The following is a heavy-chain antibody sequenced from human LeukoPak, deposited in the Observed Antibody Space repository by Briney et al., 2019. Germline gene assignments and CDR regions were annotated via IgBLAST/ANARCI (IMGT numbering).Heavy chain of an antibody. V-gene: IGHV3-33*01. CDR3: ARDRAGEAPDY. CDR2: IWYDGSNK. J-gene: IGHJ4*02. D-gene: IGHD1-14*01. CDR1: GFTFSSYD. Sequence: GGSLRLSCAASGFTFSSYDMHWVRQAPGKGLEWVAIIWYDGSNKYYADSVKGRFTISRDNSKNTLYLQMNSLRAEDTAVYYCARDRAGEAPDYWGQGTLVTVSS.